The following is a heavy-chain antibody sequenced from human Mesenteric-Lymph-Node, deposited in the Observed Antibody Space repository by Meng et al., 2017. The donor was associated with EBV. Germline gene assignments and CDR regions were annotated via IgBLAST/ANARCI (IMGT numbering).Heavy chain of an antibody. CDR2: INTNTGDP. D-gene: IGHD6-13*01. J-gene: IGHJ5*02. Sequence: QVEQLQSGSELKKPGASVKVSCKASGYAFTTHAMNWVRQAPGHGLEWMGWINTNTGDPTYAQGFTGRFVFSLDTSVSTAYLQISSLEAEDTAIYYCARDSRIVAPGTRPFDPWGQGTLVTVSS. V-gene: IGHV7-4-1*02. CDR1: GYAFTTHA. CDR3: ARDSRIVAPGTRPFDP.